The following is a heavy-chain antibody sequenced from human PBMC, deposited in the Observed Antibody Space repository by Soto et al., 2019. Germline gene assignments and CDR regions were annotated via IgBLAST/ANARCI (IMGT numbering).Heavy chain of an antibody. J-gene: IGHJ4*02. D-gene: IGHD5-18*01. Sequence: PSETLSLTCTVSGGSISSGDYYWSWIRQPPGKGLEWIGYIYYSGSTYYNPSLKSRVTISVDTSKNQFSLKLSSVTAAGTAVYYCARALSGYSYGVLDYWGQGTLVTVSS. V-gene: IGHV4-30-4*01. CDR1: GGSISSGDYY. CDR2: IYYSGST. CDR3: ARALSGYSYGVLDY.